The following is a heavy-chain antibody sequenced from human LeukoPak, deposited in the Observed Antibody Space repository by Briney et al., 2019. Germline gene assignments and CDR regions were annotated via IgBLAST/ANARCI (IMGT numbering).Heavy chain of an antibody. Sequence: SETLSLTCTVSRGSISTYYWSWIRQPPGKGLEWIGYIHYSGATNYNPSLKSRVTMTLDTSKNQFSLKLNSVTAADTAVYYCARHRDDYGDYWFDPWGQGTLSPSPQ. J-gene: IGHJ5*02. CDR3: ARHRDDYGDYWFDP. CDR1: RGSISTYY. D-gene: IGHD4-17*01. CDR2: IHYSGAT. V-gene: IGHV4-59*08.